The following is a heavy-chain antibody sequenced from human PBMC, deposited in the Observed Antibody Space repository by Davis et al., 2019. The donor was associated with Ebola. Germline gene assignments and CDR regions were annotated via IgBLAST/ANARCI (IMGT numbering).Heavy chain of an antibody. V-gene: IGHV1-2*06. CDR3: ARAQFPTTSDH. Sequence: AASVKVSCKASGYTFSGFYMQWVRQAPGQGLEWMGRINPNSGGTNYAQKFQDRVTMTRDMSISTAYMELSRLRSDDTAVYYCARAQFPTTSDHWGQGTLVTVSS. J-gene: IGHJ4*02. CDR1: GYTFSGFY. CDR2: INPNSGGT. D-gene: IGHD1-1*01.